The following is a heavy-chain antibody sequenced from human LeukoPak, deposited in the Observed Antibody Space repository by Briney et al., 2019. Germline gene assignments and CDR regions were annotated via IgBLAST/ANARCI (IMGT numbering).Heavy chain of an antibody. D-gene: IGHD2/OR15-2a*01. CDR1: GFTFSSYA. J-gene: IGHJ4*02. CDR2: ITILSTTI. V-gene: IGHV3-48*04. Sequence: GSLRLSCAASGFTFSSYAMSWVRQAPGKGPEWISYITILSTTISYSDSVKGRFTISRDNAKNSLYLQMNSLRAEDTAVYYCVRDHFYAFDYWGQGTLVAVSS. CDR3: VRDHFYAFDY.